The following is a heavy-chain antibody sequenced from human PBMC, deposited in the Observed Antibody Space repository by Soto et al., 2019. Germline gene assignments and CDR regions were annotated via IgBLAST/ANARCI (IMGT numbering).Heavy chain of an antibody. CDR1: GYTFTSYY. D-gene: IGHD2-15*01. V-gene: IGHV1-46*03. CDR2: INPSGGST. CDR3: AREGVVVAATNAFDI. Sequence: VSVKVSCKASGYTFTSYYMHWVRQAPGQGLEWMGIINPSGGSTSYAQKFQGRVTMTRDTSTSTVYMELSSLRSEDTAVYYCAREGVVVAATNAFDIWGQGTMVTVSS. J-gene: IGHJ3*02.